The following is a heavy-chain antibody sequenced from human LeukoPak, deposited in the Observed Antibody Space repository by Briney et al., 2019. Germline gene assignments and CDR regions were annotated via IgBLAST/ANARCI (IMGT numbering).Heavy chain of an antibody. CDR1: GGSISSYY. D-gene: IGHD4-17*01. CDR3: ARRGYGDYVYFDY. J-gene: IGHJ4*02. CDR2: IYHSGST. V-gene: IGHV4-38-2*02. Sequence: SETLSLTCTVSGGSISSYYWGWIRQPPGKGLEWIGSIYHSGSTYYNPSLKSRVTISVDTSKNQFSLKLSSVTAADTAVYYCARRGYGDYVYFDYWGQGTLVTVSS.